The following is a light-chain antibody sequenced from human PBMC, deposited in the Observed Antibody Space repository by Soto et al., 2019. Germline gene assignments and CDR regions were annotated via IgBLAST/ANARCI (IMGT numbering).Light chain of an antibody. CDR1: SSDVGGDNH. Sequence: QSVLTQPPSASGSPGQSVTISCAGTSSDVGGDNHVSWYQQHPGKAPKVIIYEVSQRPSGVPDRFSGSKSGNTASLTVSGLQAEDESVYYCSSFTGTYHWVVGGGTKLTVL. CDR3: SSFTGTYHWV. CDR2: EVS. V-gene: IGLV2-8*01. J-gene: IGLJ3*02.